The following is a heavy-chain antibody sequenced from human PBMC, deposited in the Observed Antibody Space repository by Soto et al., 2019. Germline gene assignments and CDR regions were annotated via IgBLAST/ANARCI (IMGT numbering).Heavy chain of an antibody. CDR3: AGVMGTQNRDYYYLDV. CDR1: GGSISSDY. V-gene: IGHV4-59*01. D-gene: IGHD1-1*01. J-gene: IGHJ6*03. Sequence: QVQLQEAGPGLVKPSETLSLSCTISGGSISSDYWTWIRQPPGKGLEWIGYIHYSGSTNDNPSLNGGVDISVDTSENQFSLQLRSVTAADTALYYCAGVMGTQNRDYYYLDVWGTGTTVTVSS. CDR2: IHYSGST.